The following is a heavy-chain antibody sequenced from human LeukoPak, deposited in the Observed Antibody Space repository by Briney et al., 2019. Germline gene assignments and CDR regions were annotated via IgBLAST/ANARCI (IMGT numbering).Heavy chain of an antibody. CDR3: ARAGLGTYYGTYYFDY. D-gene: IGHD1-26*01. V-gene: IGHV4-39*01. CDR2: IYYSGST. CDR1: GGSISSSSYY. J-gene: IGHJ4*02. Sequence: SETLSLTCTVSGGSISSSSYYWGWIRQPPGKGLEWIGSIYYSGSTYYNPSLKSRVTISVDTSKNQFSLKLSSVTAADTAVCYCARAGLGTYYGTYYFDYWGQGTQVTVSS.